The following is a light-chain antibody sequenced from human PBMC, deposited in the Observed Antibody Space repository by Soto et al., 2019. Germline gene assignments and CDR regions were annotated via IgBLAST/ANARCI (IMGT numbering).Light chain of an antibody. CDR3: QQYNTFPPST. CDR1: QSASFW. V-gene: IGKV1-5*03. J-gene: IGKJ2*01. Sequence: DIQMTQSPSTLSAFVGDRVTITCRASQSASFWLAWSQQKPGKAPKLLIYKASNLESGVPSRFSGSGSGTEFSLTIRSLQPDDLATYFCQQYNTFPPSTVGKGTKLEIK. CDR2: KAS.